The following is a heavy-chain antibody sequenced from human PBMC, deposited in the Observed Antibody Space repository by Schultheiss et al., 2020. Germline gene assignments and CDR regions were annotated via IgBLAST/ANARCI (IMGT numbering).Heavy chain of an antibody. CDR3: ARDSFLVVDLYDY. CDR1: GFTFDDYA. CDR2: ISSSSSTI. D-gene: IGHD2-15*01. V-gene: IGHV3-48*02. Sequence: GGSLRLSCAASGFTFDDYAMHWVRQAPGKGLEWVSYISSSSSTIYYADSVKGRFTISRDNAKNSLYLQMNSLRDEDTAVYYCARDSFLVVDLYDYWGQGTLVTVSS. J-gene: IGHJ4*02.